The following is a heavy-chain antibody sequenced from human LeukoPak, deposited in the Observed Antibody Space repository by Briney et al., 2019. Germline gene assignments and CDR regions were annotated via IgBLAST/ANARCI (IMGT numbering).Heavy chain of an antibody. CDR1: EFTFRNYS. D-gene: IGHD6-13*01. J-gene: IGHJ3*02. V-gene: IGHV3-21*04. Sequence: PGGSLRLSCVGSEFTFRNYSMNWVRQAPGKGLEWVSSISSSSSFKYYLDSVKGRFTITRDNAKKSLYLQMNSLRAEDTAVYYCARVAAAGPGGNAFDIWGQGTMVTVSS. CDR2: ISSSSSFK. CDR3: ARVAAAGPGGNAFDI.